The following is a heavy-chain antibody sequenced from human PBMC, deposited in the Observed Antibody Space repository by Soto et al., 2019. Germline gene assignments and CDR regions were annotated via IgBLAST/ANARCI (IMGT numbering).Heavy chain of an antibody. CDR1: GGSISSGGYS. J-gene: IGHJ4*02. CDR3: AREGNLGRWIQPLDS. V-gene: IGHV4-30-2*01. CDR2: IYHSGST. D-gene: IGHD2-2*03. Sequence: SETLSLTCAVSGGSISSGGYSWSWIRQPPGKGLEWIGYIYHSGSTYYNSSLKSRVTISVDTSKNHFSLKLISVTTADTAVYFCAREGNLGRWIQPLDSWGQGTLVTVSS.